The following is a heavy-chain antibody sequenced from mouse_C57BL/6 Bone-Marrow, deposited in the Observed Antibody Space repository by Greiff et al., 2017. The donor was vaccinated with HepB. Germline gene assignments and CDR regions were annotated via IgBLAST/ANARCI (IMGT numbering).Heavy chain of an antibody. CDR2: IDPSDSYT. V-gene: IGHV1-50*01. J-gene: IGHJ3*01. CDR1: GYTFTSYW. Sequence: VQLQQPGAELVKPGASVKLSCKASGYTFTSYWMQWVKQRPGQGLEWIGEIDPSDSYTNYHQKFKGKATLTVDTSSSTAYMQLSSLTSEDSAVYYCARERFPFAYWGQGTLVTVSA. CDR3: ARERFPFAY.